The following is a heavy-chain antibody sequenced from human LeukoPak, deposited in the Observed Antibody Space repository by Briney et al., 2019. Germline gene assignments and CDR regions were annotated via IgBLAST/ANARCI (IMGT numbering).Heavy chain of an antibody. V-gene: IGHV5-51*01. CDR1: GYIFTNYW. CDR3: ARRRDLYSGSYYPFDY. CDR2: IYPGDSET. Sequence: GESLQISCKGSGYIFTNYWIGWVRPLPGKGLEWMGIIYPGDSETRYSPSFQGQVTISADKSISTAYLQWSSLKASDTAMYYCARRRDLYSGSYYPFDYWGQGTLVTVSS. D-gene: IGHD1-26*01. J-gene: IGHJ4*02.